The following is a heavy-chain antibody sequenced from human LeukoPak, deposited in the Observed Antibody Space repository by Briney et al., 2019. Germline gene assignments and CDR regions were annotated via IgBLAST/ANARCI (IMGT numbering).Heavy chain of an antibody. CDR2: INWNGGST. D-gene: IGHD5-12*01. J-gene: IGHJ6*03. CDR1: GFTFDDHA. Sequence: PGGSLRLSCAASGFTFDDHAMSWVRQAPGKGLQWVSGINWNGGSTGYADSVKGRFTISRDNAKNSLYLQMNSLRAEDTALYYCARHSGYDLYYYMDVWGKGTTVTVSS. V-gene: IGHV3-20*04. CDR3: ARHSGYDLYYYMDV.